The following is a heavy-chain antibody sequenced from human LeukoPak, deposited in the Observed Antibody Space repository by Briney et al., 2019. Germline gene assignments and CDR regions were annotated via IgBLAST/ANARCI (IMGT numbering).Heavy chain of an antibody. V-gene: IGHV1-69*04. CDR3: ARASRFLEWLAGH. CDR2: IIPILGIA. D-gene: IGHD3-3*01. Sequence: GSSVKVSCKASGGTFSSYAISWVRQAPGQGLEWMGRIIPILGIANYAQKFQGRVTITADKSTSTAYMELSSLRSEDTAVYYCARASRFLEWLAGHWGQGTLVTVSS. J-gene: IGHJ4*02. CDR1: GGTFSSYA.